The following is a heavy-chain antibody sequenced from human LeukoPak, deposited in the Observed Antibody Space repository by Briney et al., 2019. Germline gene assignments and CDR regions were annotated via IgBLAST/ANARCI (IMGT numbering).Heavy chain of an antibody. D-gene: IGHD6-13*01. CDR1: GGSISSFY. CDR2: IYYTGST. V-gene: IGHV4-59*12. CDR3: ARGSSSWYRKSDY. Sequence: SETLYLTCTVSGGSISSFYWSWIRQPPGKGLEWIGYIYYTGSTNYNSSLKSRVTMSVDTSKNQFSLKLSSVTAADTAVYYCARGSSSWYRKSDYWGQGTLVTVSS. J-gene: IGHJ4*02.